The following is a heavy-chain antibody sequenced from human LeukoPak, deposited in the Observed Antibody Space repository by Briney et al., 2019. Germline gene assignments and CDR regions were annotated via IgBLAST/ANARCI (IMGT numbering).Heavy chain of an antibody. CDR3: ARHSLGDFDY. CDR2: IYYSGST. V-gene: IGHV4-39*01. CDR1: GGSISSSSYY. Sequence: PSETLSLTCTVSGGSISSSSYYWGWIRQPPGKGLEWIGSIYYSGSTYYNPSLKSRVTISVDTSKNQFSLKLSSVTAADTAVYYCARHSLGDFDYWGRGTLVTVSS. J-gene: IGHJ4*02.